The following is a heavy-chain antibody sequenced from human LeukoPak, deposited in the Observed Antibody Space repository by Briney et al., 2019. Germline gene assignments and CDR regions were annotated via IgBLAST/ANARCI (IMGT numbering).Heavy chain of an antibody. CDR3: ARGRGSWYGVYFDY. J-gene: IGHJ4*02. CDR1: GFIFGSSW. Sequence: RGSLRLSCAASGFIFGSSWMSWVRQAPGKGLEWVANIKEDGSEKYYVDSVKGRFTISRDNGKNSLYLQMNSLRTEDTAVYYCARGRGSWYGVYFDYWGQGTLVTVSS. CDR2: IKEDGSEK. D-gene: IGHD6-13*01. V-gene: IGHV3-7*01.